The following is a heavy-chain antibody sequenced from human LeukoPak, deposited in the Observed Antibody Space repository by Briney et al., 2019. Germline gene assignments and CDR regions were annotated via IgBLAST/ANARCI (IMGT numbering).Heavy chain of an antibody. J-gene: IGHJ6*03. CDR2: IIPIFGTA. V-gene: IGHV1-69*13. Sequence: SVKVSCKASGGTFSSYAISWVRQAPGQGLEWMGGIIPIFGTANYAQKFQGRVTITADESTSTAYMELSSLRSEDTAVYYCARSSSGYYAPLFAYYYYYYMDAWGKGTTVTVSS. CDR1: GGTFSSYA. D-gene: IGHD3-22*01. CDR3: ARSSSGYYAPLFAYYYYYYMDA.